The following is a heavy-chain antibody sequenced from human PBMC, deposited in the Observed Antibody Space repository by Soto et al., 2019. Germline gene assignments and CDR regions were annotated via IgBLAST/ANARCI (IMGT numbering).Heavy chain of an antibody. CDR2: INPNNGGT. Sequence: QVHLVQSGAEVKKPGASVKISCKASGYSFTGNSMHWVRQAPGQGLEWMGWINPNNGGTNYAQKCQGRVSMTRDTSISTAYMVLSWLRSDDTAVYYSAMQLGGVVYWGQGTPVTVSS. V-gene: IGHV1-2*02. D-gene: IGHD6-13*01. CDR1: GYSFTGNS. CDR3: AMQLGGVVY. J-gene: IGHJ4*02.